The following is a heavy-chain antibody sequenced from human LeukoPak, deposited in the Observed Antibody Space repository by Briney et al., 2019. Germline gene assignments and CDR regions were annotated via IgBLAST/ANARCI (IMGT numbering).Heavy chain of an antibody. D-gene: IGHD2-15*01. J-gene: IGHJ4*02. CDR2: ITGSGGST. CDR1: GFTFNNYA. Sequence: GGSLRLSCVASGFTFNNYAMQWVRQAPGKGLEWVSGITGSGGSTYHADSVKGRFTISRDNSKNTLFLQMNNLRAEDTAIYYCASRTPDETYFAVFDYWGQGTLVTVSS. CDR3: ASRTPDETYFAVFDY. V-gene: IGHV3-23*01.